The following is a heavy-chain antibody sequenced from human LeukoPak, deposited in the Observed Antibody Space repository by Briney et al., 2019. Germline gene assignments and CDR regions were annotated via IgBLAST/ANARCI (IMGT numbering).Heavy chain of an antibody. CDR3: ARGQTSYGYDFWSGYYTPNWFDP. D-gene: IGHD3-3*01. J-gene: IGHJ5*02. CDR2: INHSGST. CDR1: GGSFSGYY. Sequence: SETLSLTCAVYGGSFSGYYWSWIRQPPGKGLEWIGEINHSGSTNYNPSLKSRVTISVDTSKNQFSLKLSSVTAADTAVYYCARGQTSYGYDFWSGYYTPNWFDPWGQGTLVTVSS. V-gene: IGHV4-34*01.